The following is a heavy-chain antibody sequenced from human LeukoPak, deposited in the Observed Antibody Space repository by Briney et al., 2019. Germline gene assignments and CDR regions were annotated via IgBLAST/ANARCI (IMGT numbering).Heavy chain of an antibody. CDR2: IFYSGST. D-gene: IGHD3-10*01. CDR1: GGSISSSSYY. V-gene: IGHV4-39*01. J-gene: IGHJ6*02. Sequence: SETLSLTCTVSGGSISSSSYYWGCIRQPPGKGLEWIGSIFYSGSTYYNPSLKSRVTISLDTSKNQFSLKLTSVTAADTAVYFCARGRHYPTYYYYGMDVWGQGTTVTASS. CDR3: ARGRHYPTYYYYGMDV.